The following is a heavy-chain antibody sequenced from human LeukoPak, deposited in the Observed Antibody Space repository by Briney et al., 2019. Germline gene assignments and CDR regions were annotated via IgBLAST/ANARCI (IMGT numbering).Heavy chain of an antibody. CDR1: AGSISSYY. J-gene: IGHJ4*02. Sequence: PSETLSLTCTVSAGSISSYYWSWIRQPPGKGLEWIGYIYYSGSTNYNPSLKSRVTISVDTSKNQFSLKLSSVTAADTAVYYCARETVTQLFDYWGQGTLVTVSS. CDR2: IYYSGST. D-gene: IGHD4-17*01. CDR3: ARETVTQLFDY. V-gene: IGHV4-59*01.